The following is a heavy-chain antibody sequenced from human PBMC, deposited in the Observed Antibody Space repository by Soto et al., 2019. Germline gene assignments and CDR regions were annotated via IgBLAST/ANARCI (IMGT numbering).Heavy chain of an antibody. V-gene: IGHV2-5*02. J-gene: IGHJ4*02. Sequence: QITLKESGPTLVKPTQTLTLTCTFSGFSLSTSGVGVGWIRQPPGKALEWLALIYWDDDKRYSPSLKSRLTTTXXASKNQVVLTMTNMDPVDTATYYCAHTVGGCSGGSCYSFDYWGQGTLVTVSS. CDR1: GFSLSTSGVG. CDR3: AHTVGGCSGGSCYSFDY. D-gene: IGHD2-15*01. CDR2: IYWDDDK.